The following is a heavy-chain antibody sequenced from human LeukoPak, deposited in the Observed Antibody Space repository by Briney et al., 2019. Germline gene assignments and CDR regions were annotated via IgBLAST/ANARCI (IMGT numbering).Heavy chain of an antibody. CDR2: ISASGGST. CDR3: AKGTYFDY. V-gene: IGHV3-23*01. Sequence: PGGSLRLSCAASGFSFSGYAMSWVRQAPGKGLEWVSAISASGGSTYYGDSVKGRFTISRDNSKNTLYLQMNSLRAEDTAIYHCAKGTYFDYWGQGTLVTVSS. J-gene: IGHJ4*02. CDR1: GFSFSGYA.